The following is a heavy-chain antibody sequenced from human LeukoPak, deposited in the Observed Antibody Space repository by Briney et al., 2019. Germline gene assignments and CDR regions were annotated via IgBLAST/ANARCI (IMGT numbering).Heavy chain of an antibody. CDR3: ARESNYHDSLGYNWFDP. Sequence: SETLSLTCTLSGGSISSYYWSWLRQTPGKGLEWIGYIHYTGSTNYNPSLKSRVTISLDTSKNQFSLKLSSVTAADTAVYYCARESNYHDSLGYNWFDPWGQGTLVTVSS. J-gene: IGHJ5*02. D-gene: IGHD3-22*01. V-gene: IGHV4-59*01. CDR1: GGSISSYY. CDR2: IHYTGST.